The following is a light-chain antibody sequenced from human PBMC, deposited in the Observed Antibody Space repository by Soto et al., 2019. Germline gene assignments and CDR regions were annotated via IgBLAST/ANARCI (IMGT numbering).Light chain of an antibody. V-gene: IGLV2-11*01. Sequence: QSALTQPRSVSGSPGQSVTISCTGTSGDVGGYNYVSWYQHHPGKAPKLMIYDVSKWPSGVPDRFSGSKSGNTASLTISGLQAEDEADYYCCSYAGSYTVVFGGGTKLTVL. CDR3: CSYAGSYTVV. CDR2: DVS. CDR1: SGDVGGYNY. J-gene: IGLJ3*02.